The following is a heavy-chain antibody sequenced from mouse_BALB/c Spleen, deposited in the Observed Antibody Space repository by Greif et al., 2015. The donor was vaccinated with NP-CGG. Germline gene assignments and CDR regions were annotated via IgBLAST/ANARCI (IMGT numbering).Heavy chain of an antibody. V-gene: IGHV3-2*02. CDR2: ISYSGST. J-gene: IGHJ2*01. CDR3: ARNYGSSYYFDY. Sequence: EVKLVESGPGLVKPSQSLSLTCTVTGYSITSDYAWNWIRQFPGNKLEWMGYISYSGSTSYNPSLKSRISITRDTSKNQFFPQLNSVTTEDSATYYCARNYGSSYYFDYWGQGTTLTVSS. D-gene: IGHD1-1*01. CDR1: GYSITSDYA.